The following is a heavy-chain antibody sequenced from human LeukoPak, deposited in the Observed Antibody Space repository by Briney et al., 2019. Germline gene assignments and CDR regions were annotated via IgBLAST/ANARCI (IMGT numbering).Heavy chain of an antibody. CDR3: ALTYYYDSSGYYGGWFDP. CDR2: FDPEDGET. D-gene: IGHD3-22*01. V-gene: IGHV1-24*01. CDR1: GYTLTELS. Sequence: GASVKVSCKVSGYTLTELSMHWVRQAPGKGLEWMGGFDPEDGETIYAQKFQGRVTITEDTSTDTAYMELSSLRSEDTAVYYCALTYYYDSSGYYGGWFDPWGQGTLVSVSS. J-gene: IGHJ5*02.